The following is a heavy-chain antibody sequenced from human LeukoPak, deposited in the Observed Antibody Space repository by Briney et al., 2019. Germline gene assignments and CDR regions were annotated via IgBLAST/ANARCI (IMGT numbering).Heavy chain of an antibody. V-gene: IGHV6-1*01. Sequence: SQTLSLTCAISGDSVSSNSAAWNWIRQSPSRGLEWLGRTYYRSKWYNEYAVAVRSRITINPDTSKNPFSLQLNSVAPEDTAVYYCARELDSGSYYGIDYWGQGTLVTVSS. CDR3: ARELDSGSYYGIDY. J-gene: IGHJ4*02. CDR1: GDSVSSNSAA. D-gene: IGHD1-26*01. CDR2: TYYRSKWYN.